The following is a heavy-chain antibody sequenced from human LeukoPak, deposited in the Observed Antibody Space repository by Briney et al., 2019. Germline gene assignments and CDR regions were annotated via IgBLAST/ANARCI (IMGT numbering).Heavy chain of an antibody. CDR3: ARLHSSRAEEFDP. CDR1: GGSISGYY. J-gene: IGHJ5*02. V-gene: IGHV4-59*01. CDR2: IYYSGST. Sequence: SSETLSLTCTVSGGSISGYYWSRIRQPPGKGLEWIGYIYYSGSTNYNPSLRSRVTISVDTSKNQFSLRLTSVTATDTAVYYCARLHSSRAEEFDPWGQGTLVTVSS.